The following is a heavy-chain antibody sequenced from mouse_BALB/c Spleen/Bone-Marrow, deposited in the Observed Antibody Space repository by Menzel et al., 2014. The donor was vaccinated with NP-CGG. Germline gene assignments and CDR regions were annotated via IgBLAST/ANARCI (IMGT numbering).Heavy chain of an antibody. D-gene: IGHD2-2*01. CDR1: GYTFTSYY. V-gene: IGHV1S81*02. J-gene: IGHJ3*01. CDR3: TTSRGYNWFAY. CDR2: INPSNGGA. Sequence: VQLVESGAELVKPGASVKLSCKASGYTFTSYYMYRVKQRPGQGLEWIGEINPSNGGADFNEKFKIKATLTVDKSSSTAYMQLSSLTSEDSAVYYCTTSRGYNWFAYWGQGTLVTVSA.